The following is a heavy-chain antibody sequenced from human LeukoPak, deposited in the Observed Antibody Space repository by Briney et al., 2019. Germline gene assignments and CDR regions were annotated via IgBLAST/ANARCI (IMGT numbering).Heavy chain of an antibody. V-gene: IGHV4-34*01. D-gene: IGHD2-8*01. J-gene: IGHJ6*03. CDR2: INHSGST. CDR1: GGSFSGYY. Sequence: SETLSLTCAVYGGSFSGYYWSGIRQPPGKGLEWIGEINHSGSTNYNPSLKSRVTISVDTSKNQFSLKLSSVTAADTAVYYCARVMVDYYYYYYMAVWGKGTTVTVSS. CDR3: ARVMVDYYYYYYMAV.